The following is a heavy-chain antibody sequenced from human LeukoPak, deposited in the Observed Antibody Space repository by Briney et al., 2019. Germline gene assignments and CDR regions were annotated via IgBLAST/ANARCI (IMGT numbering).Heavy chain of an antibody. D-gene: IGHD3-3*01. CDR1: GFTFSTSV. Sequence: ASVKVSCKASGFTFSTSVMHWVRQTRGQRREWIGWIVVGSGSTNYAQNFQGRVTLTRDMSTSTAYMEVSSLTSEDTATYYCAAELKVGGVYFDPWGQGTLVTVSS. CDR2: IVVGSGST. CDR3: AAELKVGGVYFDP. J-gene: IGHJ5*02. V-gene: IGHV1-58*02.